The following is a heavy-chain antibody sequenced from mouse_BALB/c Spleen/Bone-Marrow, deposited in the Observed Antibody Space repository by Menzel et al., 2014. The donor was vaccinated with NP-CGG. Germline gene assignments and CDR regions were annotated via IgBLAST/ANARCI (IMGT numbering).Heavy chain of an antibody. J-gene: IGHJ1*01. CDR3: XXEXGLWYFDV. D-gene: IGHD1-1*01. CDR2: ILPGSGST. Sequence: QVQLQQSGAELMKPGASVKISCKATGYTFSSYWIEWVKQRPGHGLEWIGEILPGSGSTNYNEKFKGKATFTADTSSNTAYMQLSSLTPEDSAVXXCXXEXGLWYFDVWGAGTTVTVSS. V-gene: IGHV1-9*01. CDR1: GYTFSSYW.